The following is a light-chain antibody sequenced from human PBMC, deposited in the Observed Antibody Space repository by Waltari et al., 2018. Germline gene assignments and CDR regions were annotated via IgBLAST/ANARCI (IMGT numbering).Light chain of an antibody. CDR3: FQASFWPPA. J-gene: IGKJ1*01. V-gene: IGKV2-30*01. CDR2: RVS. CDR1: RSLVYGDGNTY. Sequence: DVILTQSPLSLPVTPGQPASISCRSSRSLVYGDGNTYFHWFHQRPGQSPRRLIYRVSNRDFGVPDRFSGSGSGTEFTLKISRVEAEDDGVYYCFQASFWPPAFGQGTRVDIE.